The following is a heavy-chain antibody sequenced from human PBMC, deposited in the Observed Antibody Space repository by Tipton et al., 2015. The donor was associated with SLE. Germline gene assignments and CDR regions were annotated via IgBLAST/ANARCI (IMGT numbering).Heavy chain of an antibody. CDR3: ARVYVAAAEGWYHY. D-gene: IGHD6-13*01. V-gene: IGHV3-30*02. J-gene: IGHJ4*02. CDR1: GFTFSSYG. CDR2: IRYDGSNK. Sequence: SLRPSCAASGFTFSSYGMHWVRQAPGKGLEGVAFIRYDGSNKYYADSVKGRFTISRDNSKNTLYLQMNSLRAEDTAVYYCARVYVAAAEGWYHYWGQGTLVTVSS.